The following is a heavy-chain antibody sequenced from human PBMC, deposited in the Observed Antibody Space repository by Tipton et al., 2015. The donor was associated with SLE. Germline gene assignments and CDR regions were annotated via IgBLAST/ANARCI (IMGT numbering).Heavy chain of an antibody. CDR2: IYYSGGT. CDR3: ARVTPDERRAFDI. D-gene: IGHD6-25*01. Sequence: GLVKPSETLSLTCTVSGDSISSHYWSWIRQPPGKGLEWIGYIYYSGGTNYNPSLKSRVTISIGTSKNHFSLKLTSVTAADTAVYYCARVTPDERRAFDIWGQGTMVTVSS. V-gene: IGHV4-59*11. CDR1: GDSISSHY. J-gene: IGHJ3*02.